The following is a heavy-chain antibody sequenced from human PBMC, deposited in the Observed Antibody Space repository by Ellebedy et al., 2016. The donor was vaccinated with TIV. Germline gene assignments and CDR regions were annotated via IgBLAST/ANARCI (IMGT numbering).Heavy chain of an antibody. V-gene: IGHV1-18*01. CDR2: ISVYNANT. CDR3: ARVKAGAFDI. Sequence: AASVKVSCKASGYGFTSYSISWVRQAPGQGLEWMGWISVYNANTNYAQKLQGRVTMTTDKSTSTAYMELRSLRSDDTAVYYCARVKAGAFDIWGQGTMVTVSS. D-gene: IGHD3-10*01. CDR1: GYGFTSYS. J-gene: IGHJ3*02.